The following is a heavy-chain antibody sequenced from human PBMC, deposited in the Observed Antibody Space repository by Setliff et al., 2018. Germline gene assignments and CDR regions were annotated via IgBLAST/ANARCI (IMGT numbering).Heavy chain of an antibody. Sequence: GESLRISCKGSGYRFSSHWIGWVRQMPGKGLEWMGIIYPGDSDTRYSPSFQGQVTISADKSISTAYLQWSSLKASDTAMYYCASSSGSSSNDAFDIWGQGTTVTVSS. CDR3: ASSSGSSSNDAFDI. J-gene: IGHJ3*02. CDR1: GYRFSSHW. D-gene: IGHD1-26*01. V-gene: IGHV5-51*01. CDR2: IYPGDSDT.